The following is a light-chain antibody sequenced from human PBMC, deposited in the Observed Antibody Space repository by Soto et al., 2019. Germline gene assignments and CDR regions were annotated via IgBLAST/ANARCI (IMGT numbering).Light chain of an antibody. CDR1: QGISSY. CDR3: QHYNSYSEA. CDR2: AAS. V-gene: IGKV1-9*01. J-gene: IGKJ1*01. Sequence: IQLTQSPSSLSASVGDRVTITCRASQGISSYLAWYQQKPGKAPKLLIYAASTLQSGVPSRFSGSGSGTEFTLTISSLQPDDFATYYCQHYNSYSEAFGQGTKVDNK.